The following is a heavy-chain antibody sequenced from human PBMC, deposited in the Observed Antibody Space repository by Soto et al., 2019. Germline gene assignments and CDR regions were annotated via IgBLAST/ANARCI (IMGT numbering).Heavy chain of an antibody. CDR2: ISYDGSNK. CDR3: ARGYSSGWDDAFDI. D-gene: IGHD6-19*01. Sequence: QVQLVESGGGVVQPGRSLRLSCAASGFTFSSYAMHWVRQAPGKGLEWVAVISYDGSNKYYADSVKGRFTISRDNSKNTMYLQMNSLRAEDTAVYYCARGYSSGWDDAFDIWGQGTMVTVSS. CDR1: GFTFSSYA. J-gene: IGHJ3*02. V-gene: IGHV3-30-3*01.